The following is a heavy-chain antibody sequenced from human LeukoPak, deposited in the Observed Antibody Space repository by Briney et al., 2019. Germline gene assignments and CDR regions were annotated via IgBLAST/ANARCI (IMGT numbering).Heavy chain of an antibody. CDR3: KWEQTVYYGMDV. CDR1: GLKFSDAW. V-gene: IGHV3-15*01. CDR2: IKSGGRT. J-gene: IGHJ6*02. D-gene: IGHD1-26*01. Sequence: GGSLRLSCAVSGLKFSDAWVTWVRQAPGKGLEWVGRIKSGGRTDYAAPVIGRFAISRDDSKNTIYLQINSLKIEDTAAYYCKWEQTVYYGMDVWGQGTTVTVSS.